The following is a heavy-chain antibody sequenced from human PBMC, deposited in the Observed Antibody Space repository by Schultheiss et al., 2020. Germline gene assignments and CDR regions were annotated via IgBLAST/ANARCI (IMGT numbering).Heavy chain of an antibody. CDR3: ARASCGGDCYPLDAFDI. V-gene: IGHV3-48*02. D-gene: IGHD2-21*02. CDR1: GFTFSSHS. CDR2: IRSSGSTI. Sequence: GGSLRLSCAASGFTFSSHSMSWVRQAPGKGLQWISNIRSSGSTIYYADSVKGRFTISRDNAKNSLYLQMNSLREEDTAVYYCARASCGGDCYPLDAFDILGQGTMVTVAS. J-gene: IGHJ3*02.